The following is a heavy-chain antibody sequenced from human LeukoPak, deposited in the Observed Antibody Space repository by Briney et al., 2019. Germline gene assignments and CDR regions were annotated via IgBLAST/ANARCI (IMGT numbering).Heavy chain of an antibody. J-gene: IGHJ4*02. CDR2: IYYSGST. D-gene: IGHD2-15*01. V-gene: IGHV4-39*01. CDR3: AGLRDCRGGSCYYYFDY. Sequence: SETLSLTCTVSGGSISSSTYYWGWIRRPPGKGLEWIGSIYYSGSTYYNPSLKSRVTISVDTSKNQFSLKLSSVTAADTAVYYCAGLRDCRGGSCYYYFDYWGQGTLVTVSS. CDR1: GGSISSSTYY.